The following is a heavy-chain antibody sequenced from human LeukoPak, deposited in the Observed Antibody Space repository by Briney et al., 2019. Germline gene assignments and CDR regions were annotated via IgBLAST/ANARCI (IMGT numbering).Heavy chain of an antibody. J-gene: IGHJ4*02. V-gene: IGHV1-24*01. Sequence: ASVKVSCKVSGYTLTELSMHWVRQAPGKGLEWMGGFDPEDGETIYAQKFQGRVTMTEDTSTDTAYMELSSLRSEDTAVYYCARGGITMVRGVPEPYYFDYWGQGTLVTVSS. D-gene: IGHD3-10*01. CDR3: ARGGITMVRGVPEPYYFDY. CDR2: FDPEDGET. CDR1: GYTLTELS.